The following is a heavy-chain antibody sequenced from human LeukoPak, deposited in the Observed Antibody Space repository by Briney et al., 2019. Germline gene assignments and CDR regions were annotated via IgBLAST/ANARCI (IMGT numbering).Heavy chain of an antibody. Sequence: GASVKVSCKGSGYTFTSYGISWVRQAPGKGREWMGWISAYNGNTNYAQKLQCRVTMTTDTSTSTAYMELRSLRSDDTAVYYGARDLSRFWSVPLNTWGQGTMVTVSS. CDR1: GYTFTSYG. CDR3: ARDLSRFWSVPLNT. V-gene: IGHV1-18*01. CDR2: ISAYNGNT. J-gene: IGHJ3*01. D-gene: IGHD3-3*01.